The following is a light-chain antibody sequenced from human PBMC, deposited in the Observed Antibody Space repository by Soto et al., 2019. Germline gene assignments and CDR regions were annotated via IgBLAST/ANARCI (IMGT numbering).Light chain of an antibody. CDR1: SSDGGGYDY. J-gene: IGLJ1*01. Sequence: QSVLTQPASVSGSPGQSVTISCTGTSSDGGGYDYVSWYQQHPGTAPKLILYEVNNRPSGVSNRFSGSKSGNTASLIISGLQTEDEANYYCSAYTTSNTLIFGTGTKVTVL. V-gene: IGLV2-14*01. CDR3: SAYTTSNTLI. CDR2: EVN.